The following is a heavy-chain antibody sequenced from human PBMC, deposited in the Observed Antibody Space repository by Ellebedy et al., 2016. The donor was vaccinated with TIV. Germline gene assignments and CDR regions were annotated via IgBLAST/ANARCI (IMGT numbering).Heavy chain of an antibody. CDR2: ISSSSSNI. V-gene: IGHV3-48*04. J-gene: IGHJ1*01. Sequence: PGGSLRLSCAVSRLPFSRYEMSWVRQAPGKGLEWISYISSSSSNIDYADSVMGRFTISRDNAKNSLFLQMTGLRAEDTAVYYCAISTVMIHFQHWGQGTLVTVSS. CDR3: AISTVMIHFQH. CDR1: RLPFSRYE. D-gene: IGHD3-16*01.